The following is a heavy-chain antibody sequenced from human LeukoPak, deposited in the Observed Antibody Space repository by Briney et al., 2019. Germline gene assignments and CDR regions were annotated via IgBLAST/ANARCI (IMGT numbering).Heavy chain of an antibody. Sequence: PGGSLRLSCAASGFTFSTYEMNWVRQAPGKGLEWVSSISSSSSYIYYADSVKGRFTISRDNAKNSLYLQMNSLRAEDTAVYYCARFGKEFDYWGQGTLVTVSS. CDR3: ARFGKEFDY. CDR2: ISSSSSYI. V-gene: IGHV3-21*01. J-gene: IGHJ4*02. CDR1: GFTFSTYE. D-gene: IGHD3-10*01.